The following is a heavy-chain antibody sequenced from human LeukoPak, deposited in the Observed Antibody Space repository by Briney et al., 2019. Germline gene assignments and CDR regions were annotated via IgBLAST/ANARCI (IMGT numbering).Heavy chain of an antibody. D-gene: IGHD3-10*01. CDR1: GFTFSSYG. V-gene: IGHV3-30*02. Sequence: GGSLRLSCAASGFTFSSYGMHWVRQAPGKGLEWVAFIRNDGSNKYYADSVKGRFTISRDNSKNTLFLQMNSLRAEDTAVYYCARGLITMVRGVITYDAFDIWGQGTMVTVSS. J-gene: IGHJ3*02. CDR3: ARGLITMVRGVITYDAFDI. CDR2: IRNDGSNK.